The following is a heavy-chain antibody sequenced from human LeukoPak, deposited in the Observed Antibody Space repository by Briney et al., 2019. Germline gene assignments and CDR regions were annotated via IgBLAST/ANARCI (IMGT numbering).Heavy chain of an antibody. CDR3: AKHAAVGDYFDY. Sequence: PGGSLRLSCAASGFTFSSYAMSWVRQAPGKGLDWVSGISGSGGSTYYADSVKGRFTISRDNSKNTLYLQMSSLRAEETAVYYCAKHAAVGDYFDYWGQGTLVAVSS. J-gene: IGHJ4*02. D-gene: IGHD1-26*01. V-gene: IGHV3-23*01. CDR2: ISGSGGST. CDR1: GFTFSSYA.